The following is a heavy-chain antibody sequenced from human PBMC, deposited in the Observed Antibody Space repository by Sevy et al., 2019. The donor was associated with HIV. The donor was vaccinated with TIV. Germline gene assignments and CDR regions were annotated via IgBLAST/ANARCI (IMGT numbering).Heavy chain of an antibody. Sequence: GGSLRLSCAASGFTFSSYAMSWVRQAPGKGLEWVSVIYSGGRTDYADSVKGRFTISRDNSENTLDLQMNSLRAEDTAVYYCARDIYHSSGYYPGGFDYWGQGTLVTVSS. J-gene: IGHJ4*02. V-gene: IGHV3-53*01. CDR2: IYSGGRT. CDR1: GFTFSSYA. CDR3: ARDIYHSSGYYPGGFDY. D-gene: IGHD3-22*01.